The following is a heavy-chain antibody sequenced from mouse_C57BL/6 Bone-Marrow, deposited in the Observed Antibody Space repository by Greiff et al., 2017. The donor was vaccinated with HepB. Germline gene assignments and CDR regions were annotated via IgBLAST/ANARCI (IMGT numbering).Heavy chain of an antibody. CDR2: IRNKANNHAT. J-gene: IGHJ1*03. CDR3: TRQGDWYFDV. CDR1: GFTFSDAW. Sequence: EVQVVESGGGLVQPGGSMKLSCAASGFTFSDAWMDWVRQSPEKGLEWVAEIRNKANNHATYYAESVKGRFTISRDDSKSSVYLQMNSLRAEDTGIYYCTRQGDWYFDVWGTGTTVTVSS. V-gene: IGHV6-6*01.